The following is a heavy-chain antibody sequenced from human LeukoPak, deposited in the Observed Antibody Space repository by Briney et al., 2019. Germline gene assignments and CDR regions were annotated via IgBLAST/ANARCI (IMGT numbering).Heavy chain of an antibody. D-gene: IGHD2-2*01. CDR1: GYTFTSYG. Sequence: ASVKVSCKASGYTFTSYGISWVRQAPGQGLEWMGWISAYNGNTNYARKLQGRVTMTTDTSTSTAYMELGSLRSDDTAVYYCARDTVAVPAEPPTPDYWGQGTLVTVSS. CDR2: ISAYNGNT. J-gene: IGHJ4*02. V-gene: IGHV1-18*01. CDR3: ARDTVAVPAEPPTPDY.